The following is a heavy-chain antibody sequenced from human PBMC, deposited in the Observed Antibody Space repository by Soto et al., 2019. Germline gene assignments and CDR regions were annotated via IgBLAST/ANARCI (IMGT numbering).Heavy chain of an antibody. Sequence: GASVKVSCKASGYTFTSYYMHWVRQAPGQGLEWMGIINPSGGSTSYAQKYQGRVTMTRDTSTSTDYMELSSLKSEDKTEYYCARAPCIYDSSGYIPGCFSNGMDVWGQGTTVTVSS. CDR3: ARAPCIYDSSGYIPGCFSNGMDV. CDR2: INPSGGST. D-gene: IGHD3-22*01. J-gene: IGHJ6*02. CDR1: GYTFTSYY. V-gene: IGHV1-46*01.